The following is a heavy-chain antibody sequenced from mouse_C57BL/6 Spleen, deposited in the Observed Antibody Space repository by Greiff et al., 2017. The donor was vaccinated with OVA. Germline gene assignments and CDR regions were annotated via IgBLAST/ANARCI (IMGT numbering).Heavy chain of an antibody. D-gene: IGHD1-3*01. Sequence: QVQLQQPGAELVKPGASVKLSCKASGYTFTSYWMQWVKQRPGQGLEWIGEIDPSDSYTNYNQKFKGKATLTVDTSSSTAYMQLSSLTSEDSAVYYCARSGALDAMDYWGQGTSVTVSS. CDR3: ARSGALDAMDY. V-gene: IGHV1-50*01. CDR1: GYTFTSYW. CDR2: IDPSDSYT. J-gene: IGHJ4*01.